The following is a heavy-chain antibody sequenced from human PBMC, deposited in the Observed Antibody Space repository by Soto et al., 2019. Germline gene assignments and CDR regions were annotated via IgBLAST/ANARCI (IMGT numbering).Heavy chain of an antibody. D-gene: IGHD3-3*01. Sequence: SETLSLTFSVSSGSVATGGGFYWSWIRQHPGKGLEWIGYIYYSGSTNYNPSLESRVTISLDTSKKQLSLKLSSVTAADKAVYYCARGDTISGNEYYGIDVWGQGTTVTVSS. V-gene: IGHV4-61*08. CDR3: ARGDTISGNEYYGIDV. CDR1: SGSVATGGGFY. J-gene: IGHJ6*02. CDR2: IYYSGST.